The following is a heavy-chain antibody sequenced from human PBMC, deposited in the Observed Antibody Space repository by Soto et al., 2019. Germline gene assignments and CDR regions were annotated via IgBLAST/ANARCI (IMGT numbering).Heavy chain of an antibody. J-gene: IGHJ4*02. Sequence: GGSLRLSCAASGFPFSDYYMSWIRQAPGKGLEWVSHITNSGSTYYADSVKGRFTISRDNSKNTLYLQMNSLRAEDTAVYYCANYATVKNWGQGTLVTVSS. D-gene: IGHD4-17*01. V-gene: IGHV3-11*01. CDR3: ANYATVKN. CDR1: GFPFSDYY. CDR2: ITNSGST.